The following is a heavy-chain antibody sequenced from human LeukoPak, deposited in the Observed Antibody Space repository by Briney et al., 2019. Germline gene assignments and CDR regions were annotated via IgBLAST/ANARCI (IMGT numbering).Heavy chain of an antibody. V-gene: IGHV3-23*01. CDR2: ISDSGGRT. CDR3: AKAVATYYYDSSGYYYFDY. J-gene: IGHJ4*02. D-gene: IGHD3-22*01. CDR1: GITLSNYG. Sequence: GGSLRLSCAVSGITLSNYGMSWVRQAPGKGLEWVAGISDSGGRTKYADSVKGRFTISRDNSKNTLYLQMNSLRAEDTAVYYCAKAVATYYYDSSGYYYFDYWGQGTLVTVSS.